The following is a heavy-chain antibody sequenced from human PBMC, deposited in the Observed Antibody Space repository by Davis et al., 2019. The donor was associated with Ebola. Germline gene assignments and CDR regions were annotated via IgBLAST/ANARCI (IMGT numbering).Heavy chain of an antibody. CDR1: GLIFSGSA. Sequence: GESLKISCAASGLIFSGSAMHWVRQASGKGLEWVGRIRTKANNYATTYAASVKGRFTISRDDSKNTVYLQMNSLKTEDTAVYYCTRPSPSGGYPLDPWGQGTLVTVSS. D-gene: IGHD3-22*01. J-gene: IGHJ5*02. V-gene: IGHV3-73*01. CDR2: IRTKANNYAT. CDR3: TRPSPSGGYPLDP.